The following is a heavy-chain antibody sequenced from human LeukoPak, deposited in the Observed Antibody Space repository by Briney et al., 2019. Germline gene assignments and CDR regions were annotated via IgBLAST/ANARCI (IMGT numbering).Heavy chain of an antibody. D-gene: IGHD6-13*01. CDR3: ARGRGSSSWRNPFDY. CDR1: GGSISSYY. V-gene: IGHV4-4*07. J-gene: IGHJ4*02. CDR2: IYTSGST. Sequence: PSETLSLTRTVSGGSISSYYWSWIRQPAGKGLEWIGRIYTSGSTNYNPSLKSRVTMLVDTSRNQFSLKLSSVTAAGTAVYYCARGRGSSSWRNPFDYWGQGTLVTVSS.